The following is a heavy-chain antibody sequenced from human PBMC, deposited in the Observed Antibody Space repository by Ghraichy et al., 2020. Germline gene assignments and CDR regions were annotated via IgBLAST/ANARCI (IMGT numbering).Heavy chain of an antibody. J-gene: IGHJ6*02. V-gene: IGHV3-30*18. Sequence: GESLNISCAASGFTFSNYGMHWVRQAPGKGLDWVALMSYDGSNKYYVDSVKGRFTISRDNSKNTLYLQMNSLRPEDTAVYYCAKTGHKYWSNSVHEKDVWGQETTDTVSS. D-gene: IGHD2-2*01. CDR3: AKTGHKYWSNSVHEKDV. CDR1: GFTFSNYG. CDR2: MSYDGSNK.